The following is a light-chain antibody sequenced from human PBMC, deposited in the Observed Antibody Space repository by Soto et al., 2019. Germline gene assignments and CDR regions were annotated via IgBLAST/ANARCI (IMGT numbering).Light chain of an antibody. CDR3: CSYTSDLTPYV. J-gene: IGLJ1*01. CDR1: SSDIGGHDD. V-gene: IGLV2-14*03. Sequence: QSVLTQPSSVSGSPGLSITISCTGTSSDIGGHDDVSWYQQRPGKVPKLLIYGVTDRPSGVSNRFSGSKSGNVACLTISGLQAEDEADYYCCSYTSDLTPYVFGTGTKVTVL. CDR2: GVT.